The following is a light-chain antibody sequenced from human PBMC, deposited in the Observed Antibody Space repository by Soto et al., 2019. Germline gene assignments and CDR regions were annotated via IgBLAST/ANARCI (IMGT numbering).Light chain of an antibody. CDR3: AAWDDSLKV. Sequence: VLTQPPSASGTPAQRVTISCSGSSSNIGSNYVYWYQQLPGTAPKLLIYRNNQRPSGVPDRFSGSKSGTSASLAISGLRSEDEADYYCAAWDDSLKVFGTGTKVTVL. CDR1: SSNIGSNY. J-gene: IGLJ1*01. V-gene: IGLV1-47*01. CDR2: RNN.